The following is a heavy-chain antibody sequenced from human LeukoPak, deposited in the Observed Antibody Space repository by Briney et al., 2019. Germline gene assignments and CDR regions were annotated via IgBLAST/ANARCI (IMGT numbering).Heavy chain of an antibody. Sequence: PGGSLRLSCAASGFTFSSYAMAWVRQAPGKGLEWVSSISVSGGSTYYADSVKGRFTISRDNSKNTLYLQMNSLRAEDTAVYYCAKGDDYGDYGVDYWGQGTLVTVSS. CDR2: ISVSGGST. D-gene: IGHD4-17*01. CDR1: GFTFSSYA. CDR3: AKGDDYGDYGVDY. V-gene: IGHV3-23*01. J-gene: IGHJ4*02.